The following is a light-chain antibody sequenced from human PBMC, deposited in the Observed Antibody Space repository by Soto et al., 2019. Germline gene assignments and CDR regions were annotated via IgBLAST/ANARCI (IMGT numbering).Light chain of an antibody. CDR1: SSNIGNNY. J-gene: IGLJ3*02. CDR2: ENN. V-gene: IGLV1-51*02. CDR3: ETWDNSLSAGV. Sequence: QSVLTQPPSVSAAPGQKVTISCSGSSSNIGNNYVSWYQQLPGAAPKLVIHENNERPSGIPDRFSGSKSGTSATLGITGLQSGDEADYYCETWDNSLSAGVFGGGTKATVL.